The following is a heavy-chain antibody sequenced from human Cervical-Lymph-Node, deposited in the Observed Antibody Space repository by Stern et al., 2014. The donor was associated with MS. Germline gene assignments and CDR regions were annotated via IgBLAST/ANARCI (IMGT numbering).Heavy chain of an antibody. V-gene: IGHV2-5*02. J-gene: IGHJ4*02. D-gene: IGHD2-15*01. CDR2: IYWDDYK. CDR1: GFSVTTAGVG. CDR3: AHSRVKYCRGGTCYSSLFDY. Sequence: QITLKESGPTLVKPTQTVTLTCTLSGFSVTTAGVGVGWIRQPPGQALEWLALIYWDDYKLYSPSLKNRLTITKDTSKNQVVLTMTNVDPMDTATYYCAHSRVKYCRGGTCYSSLFDYWGQGTLVTVSS.